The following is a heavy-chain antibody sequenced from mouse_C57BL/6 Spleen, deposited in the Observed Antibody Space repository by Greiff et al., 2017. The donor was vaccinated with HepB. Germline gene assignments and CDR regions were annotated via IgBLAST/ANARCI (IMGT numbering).Heavy chain of an antibody. J-gene: IGHJ2*01. Sequence: VKLVESGPGLVQPSQSLSITCTVSGFSLTSYGVHWVRQSPGKGLEWLGVIWSGGSTDYNAAFISRLSISKDNSKSQVFFKMNSLQADDTAIYYCARNFDGYYVYFDYWGQGTTLTVSS. D-gene: IGHD2-3*01. CDR1: GFSLTSYG. CDR2: IWSGGST. V-gene: IGHV2-2*01. CDR3: ARNFDGYYVYFDY.